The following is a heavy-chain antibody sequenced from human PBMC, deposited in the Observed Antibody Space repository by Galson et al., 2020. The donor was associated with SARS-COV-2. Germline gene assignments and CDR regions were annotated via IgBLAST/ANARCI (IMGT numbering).Heavy chain of an antibody. CDR3: ARSSLRFCSGGSCPYYFDY. CDR2: IYYSGST. CDR1: GDSISSGGYY. V-gene: IGHV4-31*03. Sequence: SETLSLTCTVSGDSISSGGYYWSWIRQQPRKGLERIAYIYYSGSTNYDPSLKGRVTISVDASKNQFSLNLSSVTAADTAVYYCARSSLRFCSGGSCPYYFDYWGQGTLVTVSS. J-gene: IGHJ4*02. D-gene: IGHD2-15*01.